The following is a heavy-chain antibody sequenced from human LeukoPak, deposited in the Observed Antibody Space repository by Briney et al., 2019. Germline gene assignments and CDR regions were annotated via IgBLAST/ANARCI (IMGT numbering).Heavy chain of an antibody. Sequence: SVKVSCKASGGTFSSYAISWVRQAPGQGLEWMGGIIPIFGTANYAQKFQGRVTITADESTSTAYMELSSLRSEDTAVYYCASAIRPYCSGGSCYSDYYYGMDVWGQGTTVTVSS. CDR1: GGTFSSYA. V-gene: IGHV1-69*13. CDR3: ASAIRPYCSGGSCYSDYYYGMDV. D-gene: IGHD2-15*01. CDR2: IIPIFGTA. J-gene: IGHJ6*02.